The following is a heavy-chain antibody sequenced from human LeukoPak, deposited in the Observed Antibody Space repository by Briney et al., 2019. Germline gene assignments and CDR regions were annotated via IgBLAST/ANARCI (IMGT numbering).Heavy chain of an antibody. Sequence: ASVKVSCKVSGYTLTELSMHWVRQAPGKGLEWMGGFDPEDGETIYAQKFQGRVTMTEDTSTDTAYMELSSLRSEDTAVYYCARESCSGGSCYSSDYYYGMDVWGQGTTVTVSS. J-gene: IGHJ6*02. CDR3: ARESCSGGSCYSSDYYYGMDV. CDR2: FDPEDGET. CDR1: GYTLTELS. V-gene: IGHV1-24*01. D-gene: IGHD2-15*01.